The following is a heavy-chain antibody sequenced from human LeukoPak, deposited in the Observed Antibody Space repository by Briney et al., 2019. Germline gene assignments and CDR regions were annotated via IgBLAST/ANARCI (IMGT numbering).Heavy chain of an antibody. J-gene: IGHJ4*02. V-gene: IGHV3-23*01. Sequence: GGSLRLSCAASGFIFRSYAMSWVRQAPVKGLEWLSAIGEEKSGSWTKSADSVKGRFTISRDNSENTLYLQMDSLTVEDTAVYYCAKAGVISGWDYWGQGVLVTVSS. CDR1: GFIFRSYA. CDR3: AKAGVISGWDY. CDR2: IGEEKSGSWT. D-gene: IGHD3-3*02.